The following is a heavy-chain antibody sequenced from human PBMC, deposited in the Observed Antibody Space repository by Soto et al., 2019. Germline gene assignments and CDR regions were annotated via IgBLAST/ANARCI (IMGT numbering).Heavy chain of an antibody. J-gene: IGHJ4*02. Sequence: GASVKVSCKTSGYTFSNYGITWVRQAPGQPLEWLGWISLYSDGTNYAQKFQGRVSMTTDTSTTTAYMELRSLRSDDTAVYYCAGTPVGWSGFPHYFDYWGQGTLVTVSS. CDR3: AGTPVGWSGFPHYFDY. V-gene: IGHV1-18*01. D-gene: IGHD3-3*01. CDR2: ISLYSDGT. CDR1: GYTFSNYG.